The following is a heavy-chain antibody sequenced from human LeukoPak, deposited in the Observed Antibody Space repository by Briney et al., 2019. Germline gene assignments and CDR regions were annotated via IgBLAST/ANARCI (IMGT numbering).Heavy chain of an antibody. CDR2: INHSGST. CDR3: ARGGLRNYYGSGSYLWFDP. D-gene: IGHD3-10*01. V-gene: IGHV4-34*01. J-gene: IGHJ5*02. CDR1: GGSFSGYY. Sequence: IPSETLSLTCAVYGGSFSGYYWSWIRQPPGKGLEWIGEINHSGSTNYNPSLKSRVTISVDTSKNQFSLKLSSVTAADTAVYYCARGGLRNYYGSGSYLWFDPWGQGTLVTVSS.